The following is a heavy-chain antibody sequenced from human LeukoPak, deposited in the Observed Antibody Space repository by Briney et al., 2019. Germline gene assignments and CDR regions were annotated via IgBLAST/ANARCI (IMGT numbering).Heavy chain of an antibody. D-gene: IGHD2-15*01. J-gene: IGHJ6*03. V-gene: IGHV1-2*02. Sequence: AAVKVSCKASGYTFTGYYMHWVRQAPGQGLEWMGWINPNSGGTNYAQKFQGRVTMTRDTYISTAYMELSRLRSDDTAVYYCAREIVVVAAFNYYYYMDVWGKGNTVTVSS. CDR2: INPNSGGT. CDR3: AREIVVVAAFNYYYYMDV. CDR1: GYTFTGYY.